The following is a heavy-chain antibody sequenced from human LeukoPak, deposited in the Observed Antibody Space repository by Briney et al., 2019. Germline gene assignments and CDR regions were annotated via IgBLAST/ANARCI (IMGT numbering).Heavy chain of an antibody. J-gene: IGHJ3*02. CDR2: IYYSGST. CDR3: ASRRPGDYGGNSRLGAFDI. Sequence: PSETLSLTCAVYGGSFSTYYWIWIRQPPGKGLEWIGSIYYSGSTYYNPSLKSRVTISVDTSKNQFSLKLSSVTAADTAVYYCASRRPGDYGGNSRLGAFDIWGQGTMVTVSS. V-gene: IGHV4-34*01. D-gene: IGHD4-23*01. CDR1: GGSFSTYY.